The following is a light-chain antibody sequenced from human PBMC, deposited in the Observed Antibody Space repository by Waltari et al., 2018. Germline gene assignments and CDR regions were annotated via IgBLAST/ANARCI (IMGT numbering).Light chain of an antibody. CDR3: QVWDSKSDHVI. Sequence: RERRGYAPVVVIVDDVCRPAGIPEGFSGANSGSTATRTISRVEDRDEADYYCQVWDSKSDHVIFGGGTKLTVL. J-gene: IGLJ2*01. V-gene: IGLV3-21*02. CDR2: DDV.